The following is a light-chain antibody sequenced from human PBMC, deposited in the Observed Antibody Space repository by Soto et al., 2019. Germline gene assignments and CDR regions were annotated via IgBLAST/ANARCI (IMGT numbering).Light chain of an antibody. CDR3: QQSATHPRT. CDR2: AAS. V-gene: IGKV1-5*01. Sequence: DIQMTQSPSAMSASVGDSVIITCRASRGLRNSLAWYQQTVGTVPKRLIYAASTLERGVPSRFSGSGSGTEYTLTISILQPDDFAPYYCQQSATHPRTFGQGTKV. J-gene: IGKJ1*01. CDR1: RGLRNS.